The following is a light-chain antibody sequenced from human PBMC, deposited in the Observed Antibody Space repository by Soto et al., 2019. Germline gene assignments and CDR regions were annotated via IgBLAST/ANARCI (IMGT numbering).Light chain of an antibody. CDR2: DTS. Sequence: EIVMTQAPDTLSVSPGGRATLSCRASQSVSGNLAWYQQKPGQAPRLLIYDTSTRATGIPARFSGSGSGTEFTLTISSLQSEDFAVYYCQQYNNWPPITFGQGTRLEIK. CDR3: QQYNNWPPIT. V-gene: IGKV3-15*01. CDR1: QSVSGN. J-gene: IGKJ5*01.